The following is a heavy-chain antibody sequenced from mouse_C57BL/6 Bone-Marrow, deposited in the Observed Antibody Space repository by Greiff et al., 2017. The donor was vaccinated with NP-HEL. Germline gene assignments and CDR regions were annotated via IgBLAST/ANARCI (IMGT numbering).Heavy chain of an antibody. CDR3: ANTVVGPLYAMDY. D-gene: IGHD1-1*01. V-gene: IGHV1-58*01. CDR2: IYIGNGYT. CDR1: GYTFTSYG. Sequence: VQLQQSGAELVRPGSSVKMSCKTSGYTFTSYGINWVKQRPGQGLEWIGYIYIGNGYTESNEKFKGKATLTSDTSSSTAYMQLSSLTSEASAIYFCANTVVGPLYAMDYWGQGTSVTVSS. J-gene: IGHJ4*01.